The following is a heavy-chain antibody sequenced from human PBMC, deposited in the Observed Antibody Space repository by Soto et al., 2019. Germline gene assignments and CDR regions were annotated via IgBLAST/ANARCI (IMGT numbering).Heavy chain of an antibody. CDR2: INAGNGNT. CDR3: ARDLNYYDSSGYADY. J-gene: IGHJ4*02. D-gene: IGHD3-22*01. CDR1: GYTFTSYA. Sequence: ASVKVSCKASGYTFTSYAMHWVRQAPGQRLEWMGWINAGNGNTKYSQKFQGRVTITRDTSASTAYMELSSLRSEDTAVYYCARDLNYYDSSGYADYWGQGTLVTVSS. V-gene: IGHV1-3*01.